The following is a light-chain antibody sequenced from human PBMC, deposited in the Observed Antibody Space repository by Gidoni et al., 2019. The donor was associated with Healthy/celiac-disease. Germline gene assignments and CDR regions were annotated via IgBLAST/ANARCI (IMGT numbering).Light chain of an antibody. CDR1: QSISSW. Sequence: IQMTQSPPTLSASVGDRVTITSRASQSISSWLAWYQQKPGKAPKLLSYKASSLESGVPSRFSGSGSGTEFTLTISSLQPDDFATYYCQQYNSYSWTFXXXTKVEIK. J-gene: IGKJ1*01. V-gene: IGKV1-5*03. CDR2: KAS. CDR3: QQYNSYSWT.